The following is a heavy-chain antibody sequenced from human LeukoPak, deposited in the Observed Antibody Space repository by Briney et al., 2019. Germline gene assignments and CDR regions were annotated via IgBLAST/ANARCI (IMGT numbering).Heavy chain of an antibody. CDR3: ARAGYSYGYGYYYMDV. CDR2: INHSGST. CDR1: GGSFSGYY. J-gene: IGHJ6*03. V-gene: IGHV4-34*01. D-gene: IGHD5-18*01. Sequence: SETLSLTCAVYGGSFSGYYWSWIRQPPGKGLKWIGEINHSGSTNYNPSLKSRVTISVDTSKNQFSLKLSSVTAADTAVYYCARAGYSYGYGYYYMDVWGKGTTVTVSS.